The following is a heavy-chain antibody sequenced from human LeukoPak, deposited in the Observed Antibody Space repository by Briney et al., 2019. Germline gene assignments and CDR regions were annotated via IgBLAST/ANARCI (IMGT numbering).Heavy chain of an antibody. CDR2: ISGSGGST. D-gene: IGHD3-10*01. CDR3: AASYGSGSYLSWFDP. Sequence: GGSLRPSCAASGFTFSSYAMSWVRQAPGRGLEWVSAISGSGGSTYYADSVKGRFTISRDNSKNTLYLQMNSLRAEDTAVYYCAASYGSGSYLSWFDPWGQGTLVTVSS. J-gene: IGHJ5*02. V-gene: IGHV3-23*01. CDR1: GFTFSSYA.